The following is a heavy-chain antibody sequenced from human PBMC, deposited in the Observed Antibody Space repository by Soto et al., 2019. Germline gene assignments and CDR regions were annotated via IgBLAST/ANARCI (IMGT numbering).Heavy chain of an antibody. V-gene: IGHV1-2*04. J-gene: IGHJ6*02. CDR1: GNTLTGYF. CDR2: LNSNSGGA. D-gene: IGHD3-10*01. CDR3: ARGARPRGAVRYGMDV. Sequence: ASVKVSCKASGNTLTGYFLHWVRQASGQGLEWLGWLNSNSGGANYAQKFQGCVTLTRDTSISTAYMELSRLRSDDTAVYYCARGARPRGAVRYGMDVWGQGTTVTVSS.